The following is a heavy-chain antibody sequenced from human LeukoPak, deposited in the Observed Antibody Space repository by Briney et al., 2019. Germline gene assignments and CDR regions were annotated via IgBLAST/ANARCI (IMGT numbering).Heavy chain of an antibody. V-gene: IGHV4-30-2*01. J-gene: IGHJ4*02. CDR3: GRGGGKMTIFGVVIDTCDY. Sequence: SQTLSLTCTVSGGSISSGGYYWSWIRQPPGKGLEWIGYIYHSGSTYYNPSLKSRVTISVDRSKNQFSLNLSSVTAADTAVYYCGRGGGKMTIFGVVIDTCDYWGQGTLVTVSS. CDR2: IYHSGST. D-gene: IGHD3-3*01. CDR1: GGSISSGGYY.